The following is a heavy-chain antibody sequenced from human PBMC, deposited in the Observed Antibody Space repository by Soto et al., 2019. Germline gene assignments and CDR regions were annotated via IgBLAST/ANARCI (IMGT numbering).Heavy chain of an antibody. CDR3: ARGKVDTAMVTPFDY. J-gene: IGHJ4*02. V-gene: IGHV3-21*01. CDR1: GFTFSSYS. CDR2: ISSSSRYI. Sequence: GGSLRLSCAASGFTFSSYSMNWVRQAPGKGLEWVSSISSSSRYIYYADSVKGRFTVSRDNAKNSLYLQMNSLRAEGTAVYYCARGKVDTAMVTPFDYWGQGTLVTVSS. D-gene: IGHD5-18*01.